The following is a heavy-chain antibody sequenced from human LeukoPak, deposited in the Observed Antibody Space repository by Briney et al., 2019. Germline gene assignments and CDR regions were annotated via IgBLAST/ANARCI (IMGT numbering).Heavy chain of an antibody. J-gene: IGHJ5*02. CDR2: ISDIWRT. Sequence: SETLSLTCTVSGGSIRSYYWSCIRHPPGKALEWIGYISDIWRTNYNPSLNSPGPIPQDTSKKQLSLKLNSVTAADTAVYYCARHFALSWFDTWGPGTLVTVSS. V-gene: IGHV4-59*08. CDR3: ARHFALSWFDT. CDR1: GGSIRSYY. D-gene: IGHD3-16*01.